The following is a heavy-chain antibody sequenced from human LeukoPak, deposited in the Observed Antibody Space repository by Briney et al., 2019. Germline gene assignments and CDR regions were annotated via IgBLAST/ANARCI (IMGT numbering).Heavy chain of an antibody. V-gene: IGHV3-7*01. J-gene: IGHJ3*02. Sequence: GGSLRLSCAASGFTFSSYWMSWVRQAPGKGLEWVANIKQDGSEKYYVDSVKGRFTISRDNAKNSLYLQMNSLRAEDTAVYYCARGKLDSSGYYVAFDIWGQGTMVTVSS. D-gene: IGHD3-22*01. CDR1: GFTFSSYW. CDR3: ARGKLDSSGYYVAFDI. CDR2: IKQDGSEK.